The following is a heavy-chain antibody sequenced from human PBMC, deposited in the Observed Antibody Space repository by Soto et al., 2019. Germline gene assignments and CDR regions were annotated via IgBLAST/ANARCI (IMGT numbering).Heavy chain of an antibody. J-gene: IGHJ4*02. V-gene: IGHV3-74*01. Sequence: GGSLRLSCAASGCTFSSYWMHWVRQAPGKGLVWVSRINSDGSSTSYADSVKGRFTISRDNAKNTLYLQMNSLRAEDTAVYYCARGGEYYYDSSGYYPIDYWGQGTLVTVSS. CDR2: INSDGSST. CDR3: ARGGEYYYDSSGYYPIDY. CDR1: GCTFSSYW. D-gene: IGHD3-22*01.